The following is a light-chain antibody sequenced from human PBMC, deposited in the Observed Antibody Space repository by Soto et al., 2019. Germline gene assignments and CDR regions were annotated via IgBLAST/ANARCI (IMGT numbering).Light chain of an antibody. CDR2: AAS. Sequence: DIQMTQSPSSLSASVGDRVTITYRASQSISSSLNWYQQKPGKAPKLLIYAASSLQSGVPSRFSGSGSGTDFTLTISSLQPEDFATYYCQQSYSTPVYTFGQGTKLEIK. CDR3: QQSYSTPVYT. V-gene: IGKV1-39*01. J-gene: IGKJ2*01. CDR1: QSISSS.